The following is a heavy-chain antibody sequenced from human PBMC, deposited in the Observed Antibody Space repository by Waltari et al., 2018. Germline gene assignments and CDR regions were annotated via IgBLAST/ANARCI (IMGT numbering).Heavy chain of an antibody. CDR3: ASFSGSYYAFDY. D-gene: IGHD1-26*01. CDR2: IYYSGST. Sequence: QMQLQESGPGLVKPSETLSLTCTVSGGSISSYYWSWIRQPPGKGLEWIGYIYYSGSTNYNPSLKSRVTISVDTSKNQFSLKLSSVTAADTAVYYCASFSGSYYAFDYCGQGTLVTVSS. J-gene: IGHJ4*02. V-gene: IGHV4-59*01. CDR1: GGSISSYY.